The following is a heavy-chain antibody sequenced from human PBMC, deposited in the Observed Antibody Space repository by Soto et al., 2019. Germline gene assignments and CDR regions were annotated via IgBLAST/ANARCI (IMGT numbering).Heavy chain of an antibody. CDR2: IFHDGTA. CDR3: ARLGYDTRLNYMYFYF. J-gene: IGHJ4*02. D-gene: IGHD2-2*01. V-gene: IGHV4-4*02. Sequence: SETLSLTCAVSGVSISSGNWWTCVRQSPQRGLEYIGEIFHDGTANYYPSFESGVAISVDTSKNQFSLKLTSVTAADTAIYFCARLGYDTRLNYMYFYFWGQGTLVTVSS. CDR1: GVSISSGNW.